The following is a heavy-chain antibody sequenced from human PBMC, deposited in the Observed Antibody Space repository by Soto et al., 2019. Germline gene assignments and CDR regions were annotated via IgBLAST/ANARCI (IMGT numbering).Heavy chain of an antibody. Sequence: SETLSLTCAVCGGSFRGYYWSWIRQPPGKGLEWIGEINHSGSTNYNPSLKSRVTISVDTSKNQFSLKLSSVTAADTAVYYCARGSMYYDILTGYYRRYYYGMDVWGQGTTVTVSS. CDR2: INHSGST. J-gene: IGHJ6*02. D-gene: IGHD3-9*01. CDR3: ARGSMYYDILTGYYRRYYYGMDV. CDR1: GGSFRGYY. V-gene: IGHV4-34*01.